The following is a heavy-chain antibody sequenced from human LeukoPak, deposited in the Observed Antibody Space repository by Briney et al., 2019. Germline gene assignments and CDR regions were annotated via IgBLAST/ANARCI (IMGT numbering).Heavy chain of an antibody. Sequence: GGSLRLSCAASGFTFSAYGMHWVRQAPGKWLEWVAPIKYDGSKTYYGDSVKGRLSISRDNSKNMLSLPMNSLRAEDTAVYHCARDADTSGHSSHFDYWGQGTLVTVSS. D-gene: IGHD3-22*01. V-gene: IGHV3-33*05. CDR2: IKYDGSKT. J-gene: IGHJ4*02. CDR3: ARDADTSGHSSHFDY. CDR1: GFTFSAYG.